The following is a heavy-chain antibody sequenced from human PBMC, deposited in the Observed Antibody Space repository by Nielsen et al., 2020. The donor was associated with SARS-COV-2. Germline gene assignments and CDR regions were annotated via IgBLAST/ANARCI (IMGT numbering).Heavy chain of an antibody. CDR2: IYTSGST. Sequence: SETLSLTCTVSGGTISSYYWSWIRQPAGKGLEWIGRIYTSGSTNYNPSLKSRVTMSVDTSKNQFSLKLSSVTAADTAVYYCARDHPEAGYYGMDVWGQGTTVTVSS. V-gene: IGHV4-4*07. CDR3: ARDHPEAGYYGMDV. J-gene: IGHJ6*02. CDR1: GGTISSYY.